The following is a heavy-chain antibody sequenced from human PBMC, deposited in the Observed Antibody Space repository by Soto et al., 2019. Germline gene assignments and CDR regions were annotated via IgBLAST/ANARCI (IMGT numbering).Heavy chain of an antibody. CDR2: IDPSDSYT. V-gene: IGHV5-10-1*03. Sequence: EVQLVQSGAEVKKPGESLRLSCQGSGYSFINYWISWMRQMPGKGLEWVGRIDPSDSYTVYSPSFQGHVTISIDTAINTAFLEWRSLQASDTAMYYCVRHGNGTPFYFDFWGRGTLVPVSS. D-gene: IGHD1-1*01. CDR1: GYSFINYW. J-gene: IGHJ4*02. CDR3: VRHGNGTPFYFDF.